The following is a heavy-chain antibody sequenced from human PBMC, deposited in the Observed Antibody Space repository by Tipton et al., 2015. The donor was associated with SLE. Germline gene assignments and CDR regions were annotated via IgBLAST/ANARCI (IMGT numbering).Heavy chain of an antibody. J-gene: IGHJ4*02. D-gene: IGHD6-19*01. V-gene: IGHV4-61*02. Sequence: TLSLTCTVSGVSISRGSCYRSWTRHPAGKGLEWIGRIYTSGSTNYKPSLKSRVTISVDTSKNQFSLKLSSVTAADTAVYYCTRDRGQWLVDYWGQGTLVNVSS. CDR1: GVSISRGSCY. CDR2: IYTSGST. CDR3: TRDRGQWLVDY.